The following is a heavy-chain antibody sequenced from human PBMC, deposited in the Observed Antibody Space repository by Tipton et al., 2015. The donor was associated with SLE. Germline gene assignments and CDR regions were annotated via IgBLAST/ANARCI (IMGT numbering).Heavy chain of an antibody. J-gene: IGHJ3*02. CDR1: GDSISSGGYY. V-gene: IGHV4-61*08. D-gene: IGHD2-15*01. CDR2: IYYSGST. CDR3: ARAEGSWDAFDI. Sequence: TLSLTCTVSGDSISSGGYYWSWIRQHPGRGLEWIGYIYYSGSTNYNPSLKSRVTISVDTSKNQFSLKLSSVTAADTAVYYCARAEGSWDAFDIWGQGTMVTVSS.